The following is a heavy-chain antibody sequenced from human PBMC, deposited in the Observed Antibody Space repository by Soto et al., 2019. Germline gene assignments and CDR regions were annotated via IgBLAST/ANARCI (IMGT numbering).Heavy chain of an antibody. Sequence: QSGGSLRLSCEASGFTFNYYWMHWVRQAPGKGLVWVSRINSDGGSITYADSVKGRFTISRDNARNTVYLQMNRLTADDTAVYYCGRGPGYSNWSVALDQWGQGTQVTVSS. CDR2: INSDGGSI. CDR1: GFTFNYYW. D-gene: IGHD5-18*01. CDR3: GRGPGYSNWSVALDQ. V-gene: IGHV3-74*01. J-gene: IGHJ5*02.